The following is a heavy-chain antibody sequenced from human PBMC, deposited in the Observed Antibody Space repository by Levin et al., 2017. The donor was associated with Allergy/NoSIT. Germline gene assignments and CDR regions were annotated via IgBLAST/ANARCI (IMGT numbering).Heavy chain of an antibody. CDR3: ARRGTRDYYYYMDV. V-gene: IGHV5-51*01. D-gene: IGHD1-1*01. CDR1: GYSFTSYW. J-gene: IGHJ6*03. CDR2: IYPGDSDT. Sequence: GGSLRLSCQGSGYSFTSYWIGWVRQMPGRGLEWMGIIYPGDSDTRYSPSFQGQVTISADKSISTAYLQWSSLKASDTAIYYCARRGTRDYYYYMDVWGKGTTVTVSS.